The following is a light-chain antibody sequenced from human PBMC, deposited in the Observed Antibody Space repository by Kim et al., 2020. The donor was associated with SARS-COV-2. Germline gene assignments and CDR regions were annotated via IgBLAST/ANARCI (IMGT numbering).Light chain of an antibody. CDR1: QSISSW. CDR3: QQYNNYPAT. V-gene: IGKV1-5*03. CDR2: IAS. Sequence: SASVGDRVTITCRASQSISSWLAWYPQKPGKAPQLLLYIASTLESGVPSRFSGSRSWTEFTLTISSLHPDDSATYYCQQYNNYPATFGQGTKLEI. J-gene: IGKJ2*01.